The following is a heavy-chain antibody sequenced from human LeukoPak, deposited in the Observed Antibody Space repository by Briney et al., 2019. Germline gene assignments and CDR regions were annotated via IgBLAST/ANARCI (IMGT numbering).Heavy chain of an antibody. CDR2: IYSGGST. CDR1: GFTFSSYA. D-gene: IGHD6-13*01. Sequence: GGSLRLSCAASGFTFSSYAMSWVRQAPGKGLEWVSVIYSGGSTYYADSVKGRFTISRDNSKNTLYLQMNSLRAEDTAVYYCARTQQLVRSLDYWGQGTLVTVSS. V-gene: IGHV3-53*01. J-gene: IGHJ4*02. CDR3: ARTQQLVRSLDY.